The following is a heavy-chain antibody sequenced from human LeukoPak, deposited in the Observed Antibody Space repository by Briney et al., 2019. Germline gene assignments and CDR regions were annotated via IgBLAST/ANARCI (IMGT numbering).Heavy chain of an antibody. CDR1: GYTFTSYG. D-gene: IGHD2-21*02. V-gene: IGHV1-69*06. CDR3: ARAAGILAYCGGDCPGYFDY. Sequence: ASVKVSCKASGYTFTSYGISWVRQAPGQGLEWMGGIIPIFGTANYAQKFQGRVTITADKSTSTAYMELSSLRSEDTAVYYCARAAGILAYCGGDCPGYFDYWGQGPRSPSPQ. J-gene: IGHJ4*02. CDR2: IIPIFGTA.